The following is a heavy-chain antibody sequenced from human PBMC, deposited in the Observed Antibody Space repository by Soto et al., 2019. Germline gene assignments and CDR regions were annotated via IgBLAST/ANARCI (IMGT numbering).Heavy chain of an antibody. V-gene: IGHV3-21*01. CDR1: GFTFSSYS. Sequence: GGSLRLSCAASGFTFSSYSMNWVRQAPGKGLEWVSSISSSSSYIYYADSVKGRFTISRDNAKNSLYLQMNSLRAEDTAVYYCARDEQYSSSWYSVTYYFDYWGQGTLVTVSS. J-gene: IGHJ4*02. CDR2: ISSSSSYI. CDR3: ARDEQYSSSWYSVTYYFDY. D-gene: IGHD6-13*01.